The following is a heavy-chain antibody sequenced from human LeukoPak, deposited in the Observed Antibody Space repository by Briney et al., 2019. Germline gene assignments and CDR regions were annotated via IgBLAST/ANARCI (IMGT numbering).Heavy chain of an antibody. CDR1: GASIGNYY. V-gene: IGHV4-4*07. Sequence: PSETLSLTCTVSGASIGNYYWSWIRQPAGKGLEWIGRTHTSGSANYNPSLKSRVTMSVDTSKNQFSLKPTSVTAADTAVYYCARGRWKTGMDSPYYFDFWGQGTLVTVSS. J-gene: IGHJ4*02. CDR3: ARGRWKTGMDSPYYFDF. CDR2: THTSGSA. D-gene: IGHD2-2*03.